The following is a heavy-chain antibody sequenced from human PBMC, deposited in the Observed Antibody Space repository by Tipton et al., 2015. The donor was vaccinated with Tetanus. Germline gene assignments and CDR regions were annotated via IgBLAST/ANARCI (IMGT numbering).Heavy chain of an antibody. J-gene: IGHJ4*02. V-gene: IGHV4-39*01. D-gene: IGHD5-18*01. CDR3: AKRAGYSYGSPDFDY. Sequence: TLSLTCTVSGGSISSSYYWGWIRQPPGKGLEWIGNSYYSGGAYYNPSLKSRVTISVDTSKTQFSLKLSSLTAADTAMYYCAKRAGYSYGSPDFDYWGQGTQVTVSS. CDR1: GGSISSSYY. CDR2: SYYSGGA.